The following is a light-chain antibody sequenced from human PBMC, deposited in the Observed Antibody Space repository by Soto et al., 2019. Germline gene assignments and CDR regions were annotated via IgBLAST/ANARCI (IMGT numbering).Light chain of an antibody. CDR2: DAS. J-gene: IGKJ5*01. V-gene: IGKV3-11*01. CDR1: RSISSY. Sequence: EVVLTQSPATLSLSPGDSATLSCRASRSISSYLAWYQQKPGQAPSLLIYDASNRPTDIPARFSGSGSGTDFILTISSREPEDFSVYYCQQRSNWQITFGQGTRLEIK. CDR3: QQRSNWQIT.